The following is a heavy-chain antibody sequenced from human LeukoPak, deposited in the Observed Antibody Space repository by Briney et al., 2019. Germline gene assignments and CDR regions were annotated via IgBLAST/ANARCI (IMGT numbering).Heavy chain of an antibody. CDR3: ARDRRWGTY. CDR1: GFTFSSYW. V-gene: IGHV3-7*03. D-gene: IGHD3-16*01. CDR2: IKQDGSEK. Sequence: GGSLRLSCAASGFTFSSYWMSWVRHAPGKGLEGVANIKQDGSEKYYVDSVKGRFTISRDNAKNSLYLQMDSLRAEDTTVYYCARDRRWGTYWGQGTLVTVSS. J-gene: IGHJ4*02.